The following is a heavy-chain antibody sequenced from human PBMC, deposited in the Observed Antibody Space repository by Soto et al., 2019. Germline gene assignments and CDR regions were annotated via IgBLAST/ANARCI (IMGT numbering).Heavy chain of an antibody. V-gene: IGHV1-69*01. CDR3: ARSSTGRGSSPLYYGMGV. D-gene: IGHD6-6*01. CDR1: GGTFSSYA. J-gene: IGHJ6*02. CDR2: IIPIFGTA. Sequence: QVQLVQSGAEVKKPGSSVKVSCKASGGTFSSYAISWVRQAPGQGLEWMGGIIPIFGTANYAQKFQGRVTITADESTSTAYMELSSLRSEDTAVYYCARSSTGRGSSPLYYGMGVWGQGTTVTVSS.